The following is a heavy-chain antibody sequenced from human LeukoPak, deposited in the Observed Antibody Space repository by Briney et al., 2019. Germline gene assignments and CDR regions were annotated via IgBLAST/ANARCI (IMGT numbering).Heavy chain of an antibody. D-gene: IGHD3-22*01. CDR1: GFTFSSYD. V-gene: IGHV3-13*01. CDR3: ARGGYDSSGYTFDY. J-gene: IGHJ4*02. Sequence: PGGSLRLSCAASGFTFSSYDMHWVRQATGKGLEWVSAIGTAGDTYYPGSVKGRFTISRENAKNSLYLQMNSLRAGDTAVYYCARGGYDSSGYTFDYWGQGTLVTVSS. CDR2: IGTAGDT.